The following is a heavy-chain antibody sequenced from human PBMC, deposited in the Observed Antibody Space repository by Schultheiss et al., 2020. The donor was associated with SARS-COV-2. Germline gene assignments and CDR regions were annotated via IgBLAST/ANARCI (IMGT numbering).Heavy chain of an antibody. Sequence: SQTLSLTCTVSGGSISSGGYYWSWIRQHPGKGLEWIGYIYYSGSTNYNPSLKSRVTISVDTSKNQFSLKLSSVTAADTAVYSCARGRGVGVVVVPAAMSLRYGLDVWGQGTTVTVSS. D-gene: IGHD2-2*01. CDR1: GGSISSGGYY. CDR2: IYYSGST. V-gene: IGHV4-31*03. CDR3: ARGRGVGVVVVPAAMSLRYGLDV. J-gene: IGHJ6*02.